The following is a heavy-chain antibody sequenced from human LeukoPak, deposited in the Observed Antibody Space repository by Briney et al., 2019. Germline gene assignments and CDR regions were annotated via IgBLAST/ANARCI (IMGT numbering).Heavy chain of an antibody. D-gene: IGHD3-10*01. CDR2: FVPESGGT. CDR1: RYTLTDYY. J-gene: IGHJ4*02. Sequence: ASVRVSRKVSRYTLTDYYMQWVQHPPRKGREWVGLFVPESGGTLYAEKFQGRVTITADESANAAYMELSSLRSEDTAVYYCATVSGSGGYYNHFDYWGQGTLVTVSS. CDR3: ATVSGSGGYYNHFDY. V-gene: IGHV1-69-2*01.